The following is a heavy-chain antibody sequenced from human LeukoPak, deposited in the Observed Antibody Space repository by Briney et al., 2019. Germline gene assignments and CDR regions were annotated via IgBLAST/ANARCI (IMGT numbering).Heavy chain of an antibody. CDR3: ARDFWSGYYTGDY. V-gene: IGHV1-18*01. D-gene: IGHD3-3*01. CDR1: GYTFTSYG. J-gene: IGHJ4*02. Sequence: ASVKVSCKASGYTFTSYGISWVRQAPGQELEWMGWISIYNGNTNYAQKLQGRVTMTTDTFTSTAYMELRSLRSDDTAVYYCARDFWSGYYTGDYWGQGTLVTVSS. CDR2: ISIYNGNT.